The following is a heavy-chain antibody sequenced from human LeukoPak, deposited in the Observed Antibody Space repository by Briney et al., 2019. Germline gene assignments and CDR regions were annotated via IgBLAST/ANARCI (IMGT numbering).Heavy chain of an antibody. CDR2: IYYSGST. D-gene: IGHD1-26*01. Sequence: PSETLSLTCTVSGGSISSYYWSWIRQPPGKGLEWIGNIYYSGSTNYNPSLKSRVTISVDTSKNQFSLKLSSVTAADTAVYYCARDEVGATKSWGQGTLVTVSS. CDR3: ARDEVGATKS. J-gene: IGHJ4*02. V-gene: IGHV4-59*01. CDR1: GGSISSYY.